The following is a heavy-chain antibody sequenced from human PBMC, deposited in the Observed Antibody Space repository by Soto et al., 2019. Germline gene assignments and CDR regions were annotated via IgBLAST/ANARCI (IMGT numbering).Heavy chain of an antibody. V-gene: IGHV3-21*01. Sequence: GGSLRLSCAASGFTFTRYIMNWVRQAPGKGLEWVSSISSTTNYIYYADPMKGRFTVSRDNAKNSVYLEMNSLSAEDTAVYYCARESEDLTSNFDYWGQVTMVTV. J-gene: IGHJ4*02. CDR1: GFTFTRYI. CDR3: ARESEDLTSNFDY. CDR2: ISSTTNYI.